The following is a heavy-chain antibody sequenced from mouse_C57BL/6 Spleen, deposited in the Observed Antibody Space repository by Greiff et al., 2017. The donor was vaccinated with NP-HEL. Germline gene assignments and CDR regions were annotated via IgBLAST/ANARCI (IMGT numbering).Heavy chain of an antibody. CDR1: GFTFSDYG. D-gene: IGHD1-1*01. Sequence: DVHLVESGGGLVKPGGSLKLSCAASGFTFSDYGMHWVRQAPEKGLEWVAYISSGSSTIYYADTVKGRFTISRDNAKNTLFLQMTSLRSEDTAMYYCAREDYYSSNYAMDYWGQGTSVTVSS. V-gene: IGHV5-17*01. J-gene: IGHJ4*01. CDR3: AREDYYSSNYAMDY. CDR2: ISSGSSTI.